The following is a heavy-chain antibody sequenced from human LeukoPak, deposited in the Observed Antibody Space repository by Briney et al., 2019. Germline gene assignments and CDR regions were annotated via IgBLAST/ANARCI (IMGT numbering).Heavy chain of an antibody. CDR1: GYTFTNYG. Sequence: GASVKVSCKASGYTFTNYGVSWVRQAPGQGLEWMGGIIPIFGTANYAQKFQGRVTITADESTSTAYMELSSLRSEDTAVYYCARARLGYCSGGSCLKNFDYWGQGTLVTVSS. J-gene: IGHJ4*02. CDR2: IIPIFGTA. CDR3: ARARLGYCSGGSCLKNFDY. D-gene: IGHD2-15*01. V-gene: IGHV1-69*13.